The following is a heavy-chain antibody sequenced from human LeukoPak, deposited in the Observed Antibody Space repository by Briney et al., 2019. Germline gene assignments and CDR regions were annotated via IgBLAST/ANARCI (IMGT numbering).Heavy chain of an antibody. CDR1: GGSFSTYY. J-gene: IGHJ4*02. V-gene: IGHV4-59*13. D-gene: IGHD1-7*01. Sequence: SETLSLTCTVSGGSFSTYYWGWIRQSPGKGLEWIGFVYYSGSTKDNPSLTSRVTMSIDTSKNQFSLKLSSVTAADTAVYFCARGFGTYSDYYFDSWGQGTLVTVSS. CDR3: ARGFGTYSDYYFDS. CDR2: VYYSGST.